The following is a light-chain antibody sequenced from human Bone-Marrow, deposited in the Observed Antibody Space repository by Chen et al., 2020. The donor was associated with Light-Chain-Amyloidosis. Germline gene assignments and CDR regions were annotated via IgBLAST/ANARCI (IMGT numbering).Light chain of an antibody. J-gene: IGKJ3*01. V-gene: IGKV1-33*01. CDR1: QDISSF. Sequence: DIQMTQSPSSLSASVGDRVTITCQASQDISSFVNWYQQTPGKAPKLLIYDASHLETGVPSRFSGSGSGTEFTCTISSMQPEDIATYYCQQFDNLPRTFGPGSKVDLK. CDR3: QQFDNLPRT. CDR2: DAS.